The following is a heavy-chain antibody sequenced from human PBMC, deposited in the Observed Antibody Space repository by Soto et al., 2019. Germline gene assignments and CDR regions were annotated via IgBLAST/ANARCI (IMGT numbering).Heavy chain of an antibody. CDR1: GFNFNNYG. CDR2: IWNDGNGY. Sequence: QVELVESGGGVVQPGRSLRLSCAASGFNFNNYGMHWVRQAPGKGLEWVAVIWNDGNGYYYANSVKGRFTISRDNSKNTQYLQMSSLRAEDTAVYYCATRQISPPTRGAASARGGMDVWGQGTTVTVSS. CDR3: ATRQISPPTRGAASARGGMDV. D-gene: IGHD6-13*01. J-gene: IGHJ6*02. V-gene: IGHV3-33*01.